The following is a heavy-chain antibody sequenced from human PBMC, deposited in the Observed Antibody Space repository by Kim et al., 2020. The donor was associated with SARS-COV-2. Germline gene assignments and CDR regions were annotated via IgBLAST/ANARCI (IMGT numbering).Heavy chain of an antibody. CDR3: TRDYYDSSGYFPYFDY. Sequence: SVKGRFTISRDNAKNSLYLQMNSLRAEDTAVYYCTRDYYDSSGYFPYFDYWGQGTLVTVSS. V-gene: IGHV3-21*01. D-gene: IGHD3-22*01. J-gene: IGHJ4*02.